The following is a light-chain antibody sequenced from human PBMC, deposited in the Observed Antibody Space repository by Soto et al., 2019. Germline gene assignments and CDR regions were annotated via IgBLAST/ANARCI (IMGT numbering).Light chain of an antibody. CDR2: GGY. CDR1: QDVSDF. Sequence: DSHLAQYPSILSASVGDRVTLTSRASQDVSDFLAWYQHAPGKAPNLLIYGGYTLQSGVPSRSSGSGSGTEFSLTITGLQPEDFATYYCQYLNGVPTITFGQGTRLEIK. CDR3: QYLNGVPTIT. V-gene: IGKV1-9*01. J-gene: IGKJ5*01.